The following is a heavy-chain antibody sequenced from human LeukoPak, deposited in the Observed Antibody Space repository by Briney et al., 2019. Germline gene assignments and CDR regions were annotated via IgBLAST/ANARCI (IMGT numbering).Heavy chain of an antibody. J-gene: IGHJ4*02. Sequence: SETLSLSCTVSGRSVSSGSYYWSWIRRPPGNGLEWIGYIYYSGSTNYNPSLKSRVTISVDTSKDQFCLKLSSVTAADTAVYYCARSTYYDILSWGQGTLVTVSS. V-gene: IGHV4-61*01. CDR2: IYYSGST. D-gene: IGHD3-9*01. CDR1: GRSVSSGSYY. CDR3: ARSTYYDILS.